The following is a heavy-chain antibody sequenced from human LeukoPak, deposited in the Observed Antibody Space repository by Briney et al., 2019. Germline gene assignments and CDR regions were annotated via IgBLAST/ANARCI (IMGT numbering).Heavy chain of an antibody. CDR2: INTYNGNT. V-gene: IGHV1-18*01. CDR1: GYTFTNYG. D-gene: IGHD1-26*01. CDR3: ARPNYGGSYDYWYFDL. Sequence: ASVKVSCKASGYTFTNYGISWVRQAPGQGLEWMGWINTYNGNTNYAQKLRGRVTMTTDTSTSTAYMELRSLRSDDTAVYYCARPNYGGSYDYWYFDLWGRGTLVTVSS. J-gene: IGHJ2*01.